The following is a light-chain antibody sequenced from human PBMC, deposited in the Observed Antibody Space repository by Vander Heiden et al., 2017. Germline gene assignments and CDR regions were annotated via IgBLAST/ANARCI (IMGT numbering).Light chain of an antibody. CDR2: EAS. CDR3: QQRYDWPLT. CDR1: QSVNSY. Sequence: EVVLTQSPATLSLSPGDRATLYCRASQSVNSYLDWYQQKPGQAPRLLMFEASNRASGIPARFSGSGSGTDVTLTISSLEPEDFAVYYCQQRYDWPLTFGGGTKVEIK. V-gene: IGKV3-11*01. J-gene: IGKJ4*01.